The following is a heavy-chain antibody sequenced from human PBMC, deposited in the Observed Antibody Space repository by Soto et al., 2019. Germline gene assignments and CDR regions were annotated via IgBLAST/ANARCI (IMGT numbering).Heavy chain of an antibody. CDR3: ARGLNVVTAPDY. D-gene: IGHD2-15*01. CDR2: MNPNSGNT. V-gene: IGHV1-8*01. CDR1: GYTFTSYD. J-gene: IGHJ4*02. Sequence: ASVKVSCKASGYTFTSYDINWVRQATGQGLEWMGWMNPNSGNTGYAQKFQGRVTMTRNTSISTAYMELSSLRSEDTAVYYCARGLNVVTAPDYWGQGTLVTVSS.